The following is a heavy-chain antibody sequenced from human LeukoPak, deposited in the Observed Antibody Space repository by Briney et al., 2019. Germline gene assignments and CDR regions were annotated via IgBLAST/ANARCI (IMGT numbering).Heavy chain of an antibody. J-gene: IGHJ5*02. D-gene: IGHD1-1*01. V-gene: IGHV4-34*01. CDR2: INHSGST. Sequence: SETLSLTCAGYGGSFSGYYWSWIRQPPGKGLEWIGEINHSGSTNYNPSLKSRVTISVDTSKNQFSLKLSSVTAADTAVYYCARGGGGLSYTNWFDPWGQGTLVTVSS. CDR1: GGSFSGYY. CDR3: ARGGGGLSYTNWFDP.